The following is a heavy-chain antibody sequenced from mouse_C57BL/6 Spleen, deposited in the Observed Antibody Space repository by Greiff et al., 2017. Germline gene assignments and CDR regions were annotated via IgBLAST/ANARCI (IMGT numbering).Heavy chain of an antibody. Sequence: QVQLKESGAELVKPGASVKISCKASGYAFSSYWMNWVKQRPGKGLEWIGQIYPGDGDTNYNGKFKGKATLTADKSSSTAYMQLSSLTSEDSAVYFCARSNPRYFDYWGQGTTLTVSS. CDR1: GYAFSSYW. J-gene: IGHJ2*01. CDR3: ARSNPRYFDY. V-gene: IGHV1-80*01. CDR2: IYPGDGDT.